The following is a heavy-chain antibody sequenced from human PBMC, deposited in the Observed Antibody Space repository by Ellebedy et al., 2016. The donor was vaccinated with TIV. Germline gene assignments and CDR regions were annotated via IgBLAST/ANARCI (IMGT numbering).Heavy chain of an antibody. J-gene: IGHJ4*02. CDR2: ISSSGTLI. CDR3: ARDMGGAYYY. CDR1: GFTFSSYS. Sequence: GGSLRLXCAASGFTFSSYSMNWVRQAPGKGLEWISYISSSGTLIYYADSVKGRFTISRDDAKNSLNLQMNSLRTEDTAVYYCARDMGGAYYYWGQGTLVTVSS. V-gene: IGHV3-48*04. D-gene: IGHD3-10*01.